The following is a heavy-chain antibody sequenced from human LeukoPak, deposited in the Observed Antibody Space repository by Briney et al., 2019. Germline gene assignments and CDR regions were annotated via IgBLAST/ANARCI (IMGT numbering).Heavy chain of an antibody. D-gene: IGHD6-13*01. CDR1: GYTFTSYD. CDR3: ARAYGSSWAFGY. CDR2: MNPNSGNT. J-gene: IGHJ4*02. V-gene: IGHV1-8*01. Sequence: ASVKVSCKASGYTFTSYDINWVRQATGQGLEWMGWMNPNSGNTGYAQKFQGRVTLTTDSSTSTAYMELSSLRSEDTAVYYCARAYGSSWAFGYWGQGTLVTVSS.